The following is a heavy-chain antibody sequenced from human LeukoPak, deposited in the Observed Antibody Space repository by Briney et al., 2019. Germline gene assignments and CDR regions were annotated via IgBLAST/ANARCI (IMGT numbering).Heavy chain of an antibody. J-gene: IGHJ4*02. Sequence: KTSETLSLTCTVSGGSISSYYWSWIRQPPGKGLEWIGEINHSGSTNYNPSLKSRVTISVDTSKNQFSLKLSSVTAADTAVYYCARRTVRGVIAYWGQGTLVTVSS. CDR2: INHSGST. CDR3: ARRTVRGVIAY. CDR1: GGSISSYY. V-gene: IGHV4-34*01. D-gene: IGHD3-10*01.